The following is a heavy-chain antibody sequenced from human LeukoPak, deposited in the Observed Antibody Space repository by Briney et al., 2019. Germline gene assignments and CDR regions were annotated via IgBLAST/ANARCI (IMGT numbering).Heavy chain of an antibody. CDR1: GGSISCYY. CDR2: IYYTGST. V-gene: IGHV4-59*01. D-gene: IGHD3-9*01. J-gene: IGHJ5*02. Sequence: PSETLSLTCTVSGGSISCYYWTWIRQSPGKGLEWIGQIYYTGSTYYNPSLKRRVTISVDTSRNQFSLNLTSVTAADTAVYYCARGGTYNDILSFDPWGQGTLVTVSS. CDR3: ARGGTYNDILSFDP.